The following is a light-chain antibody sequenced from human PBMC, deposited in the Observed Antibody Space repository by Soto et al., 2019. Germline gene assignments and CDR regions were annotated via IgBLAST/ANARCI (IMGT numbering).Light chain of an antibody. CDR3: QQWNSYSWP. CDR2: NES. J-gene: IGKJ1*01. V-gene: IGKV1-5*03. Sequence: DIQLTQSPSTLSASVGDRVIITCRASQSPSGWLAWYQQKSGKAPKLLIYNESSLVIGVTSRFSGSGSGTEFTLTISSLQPDDFATYYCQQWNSYSWPFGQGTKVEI. CDR1: QSPSGW.